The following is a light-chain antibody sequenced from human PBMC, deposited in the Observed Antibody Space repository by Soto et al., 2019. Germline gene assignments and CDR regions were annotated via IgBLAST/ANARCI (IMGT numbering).Light chain of an antibody. J-gene: IGKJ1*01. CDR1: QSVSSN. Sequence: EIVMKKSPATLSVSPGERATLSCRASQSVSSNLAWYQQKPGQAPRLLTYGASTRATGIPARFSGSGSGTDFTLTISSLQSEDFAVYYCQQYNNWPRTFGQGTKVDIK. CDR2: GAS. V-gene: IGKV3-15*01. CDR3: QQYNNWPRT.